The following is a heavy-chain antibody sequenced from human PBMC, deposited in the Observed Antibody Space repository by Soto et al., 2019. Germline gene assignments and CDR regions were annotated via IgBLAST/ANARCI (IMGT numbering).Heavy chain of an antibody. CDR3: ATTLYYFDNGGEAWLGY. Sequence: EVQLVESGGNLVKPGGSLRLSCAVSGFTFNNDWMNWVRQAPGKGLEWVGRIKSKTDGGATDYAAPVKGRFSISRGDSRETLYLQMDSVKTEDTAVYYCATTLYYFDNGGEAWLGYWGRGTLVNVSS. J-gene: IGHJ4*02. D-gene: IGHD3-22*01. CDR2: IKSKTDGGAT. V-gene: IGHV3-15*07. CDR1: GFTFNNDW.